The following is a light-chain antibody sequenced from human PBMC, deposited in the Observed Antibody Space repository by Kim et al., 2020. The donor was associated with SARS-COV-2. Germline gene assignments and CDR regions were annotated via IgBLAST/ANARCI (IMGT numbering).Light chain of an antibody. J-gene: IGKJ1*01. CDR2: GAS. V-gene: IGKV3D-7*01. CDR1: QSVSSYY. CDR3: QQDYNLPPT. Sequence: SPGERATLSCRASQSVSSYYLSWYQQKPGQAPRLLIYGASIRASGIPARFSGSGSGTDFTLTISSLQPEDFAVYYCQQDYNLPPTFGQGTKVDIK.